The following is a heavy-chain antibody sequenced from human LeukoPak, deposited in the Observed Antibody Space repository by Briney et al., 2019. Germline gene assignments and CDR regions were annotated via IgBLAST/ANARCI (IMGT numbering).Heavy chain of an antibody. D-gene: IGHD3-22*01. CDR2: IYYSGST. CDR3: ARYYDNSGFLDY. V-gene: IGHV4-59*08. J-gene: IGHJ4*02. Sequence: PSDTLSLTCTVSGGSISSYYWSWLRQPPGRGLEWIGYIYYSGSTNYNPSLKSRVTISVDTSKNQFSLKLSSVTAADTAVYYCARYYDNSGFLDYWGQGTLVTVSS. CDR1: GGSISSYY.